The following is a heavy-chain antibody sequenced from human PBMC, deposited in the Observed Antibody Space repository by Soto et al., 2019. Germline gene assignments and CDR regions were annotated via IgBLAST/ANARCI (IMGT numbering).Heavy chain of an antibody. V-gene: IGHV4-31*03. Sequence: PSETLSLTCTVSGGSISSGGYYWSWIRQHPGKGLEWIGYIYYSGSTYYNPSLKSRVTKSVDTSKNQFSLKLSSVTAADTAVYYCARDPGRGYSGYDYYYYYGMDVWGQGTTVTVSS. J-gene: IGHJ6*02. CDR3: ARDPGRGYSGYDYYYYYGMDV. CDR1: GGSISSGGYY. D-gene: IGHD5-12*01. CDR2: IYYSGST.